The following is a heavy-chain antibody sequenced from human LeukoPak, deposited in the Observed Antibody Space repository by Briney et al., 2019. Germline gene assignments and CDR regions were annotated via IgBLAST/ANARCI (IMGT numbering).Heavy chain of an antibody. Sequence: PGGSLRLSCVVSGFTFSSHWMSWIRQPPGKGLEWIGRVCHSGSTYYNPSLKSRVTTSVDTSKNQFSLTLTSVTAADTAVYYCARDANRGSFDYWGQGALVTVSS. CDR2: VCHSGST. D-gene: IGHD2/OR15-2a*01. CDR3: ARDANRGSFDY. CDR1: GFTFSSHW. V-gene: IGHV4-4*02. J-gene: IGHJ4*02.